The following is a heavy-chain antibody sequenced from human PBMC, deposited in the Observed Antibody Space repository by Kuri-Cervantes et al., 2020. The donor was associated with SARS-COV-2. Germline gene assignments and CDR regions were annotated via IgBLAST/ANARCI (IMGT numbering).Heavy chain of an antibody. CDR2: INHSGST. J-gene: IGHJ6*02. V-gene: IGHV4-39*07. CDR1: GGSISSSSYY. CDR3: ASRDLSSGSCQNWALMDV. Sequence: GSLRLSCTVSGGSISSSSYYWGWIRQPPGKGLEWIGSINHSGSTNYNPSLKSRVTISVDTSKNQFSLKLSSVTAADTAVYYCASRDLSSGSCQNWALMDVWGQGTTVTVSS. D-gene: IGHD3-10*01.